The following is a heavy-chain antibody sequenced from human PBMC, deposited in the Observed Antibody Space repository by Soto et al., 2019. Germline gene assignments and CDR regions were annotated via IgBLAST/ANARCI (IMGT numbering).Heavy chain of an antibody. CDR3: ASRLDPSSSWYFYDY. D-gene: IGHD6-13*01. CDR1: GFTFSANW. CDR2: MNPDGSVI. Sequence: GGSLRLPCAVSGFTFSANWMNWVRQTPGKGPEWVANMNPDGSVINYAESVKGRFTISRDNAKNSLHLQMHSLRAEDTAVYYCASRLDPSSSWYFYDYWGQGTLVTVSS. J-gene: IGHJ4*02. V-gene: IGHV3-7*01.